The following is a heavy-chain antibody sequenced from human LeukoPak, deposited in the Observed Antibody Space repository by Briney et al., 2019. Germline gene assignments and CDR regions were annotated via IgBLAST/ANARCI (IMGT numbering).Heavy chain of an antibody. J-gene: IGHJ6*02. CDR2: ISSNGGST. Sequence: PGGSLRLSCSASGXTFSAYAVHWVRQAPGKGLEYVSSISSNGGSTYYADSVKGRFTISRDNSKNTLYLEMSSLRAEDTAVYYCVKGDRIGGRTYYYGMDVWGQGTSVTVSS. V-gene: IGHV3-64D*06. D-gene: IGHD1-14*01. CDR3: VKGDRIGGRTYYYGMDV. CDR1: GXTFSAYA.